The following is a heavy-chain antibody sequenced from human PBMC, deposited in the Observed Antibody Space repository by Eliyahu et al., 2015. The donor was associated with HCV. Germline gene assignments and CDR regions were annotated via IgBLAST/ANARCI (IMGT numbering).Heavy chain of an antibody. CDR2: INPDGSDT. CDR1: GFTASRPW. CDR3: TSDGSSAFDI. Sequence: EVQLVESGGGLVQPGGSLRLSCAASGFTASRPWMHWVRQVSGKGLVWVSHINPDGSDTSYVDSVRGRFTISRDNAKNTLYLQMSSLRVEDTAIYYCTSDGSSAFDIWGPGTAVTVSS. J-gene: IGHJ3*02. V-gene: IGHV3-74*01.